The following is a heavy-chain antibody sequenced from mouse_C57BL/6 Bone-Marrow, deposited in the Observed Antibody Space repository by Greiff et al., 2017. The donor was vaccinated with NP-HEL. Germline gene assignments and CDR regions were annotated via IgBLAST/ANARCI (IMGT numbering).Heavy chain of an antibody. Sequence: QVHVKQSGAELVKPGASVKMSCKASGYTFTTYPIEWMKQNHGKSLEWIGNFHPYNDDTKYNEKFKGKATLTVEKSSSTVYLELSRLTSDDSAVYYCATAYYSKRGYFDVWGTGTTVTVSS. CDR2: FHPYNDDT. CDR3: ATAYYSKRGYFDV. D-gene: IGHD2-5*01. CDR1: GYTFTTYP. J-gene: IGHJ1*03. V-gene: IGHV1-47*01.